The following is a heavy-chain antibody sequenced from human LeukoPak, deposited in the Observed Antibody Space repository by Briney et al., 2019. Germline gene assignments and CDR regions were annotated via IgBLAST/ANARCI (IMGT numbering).Heavy chain of an antibody. D-gene: IGHD5-18*01. CDR1: GFTFDAHA. Sequence: GGSLRLSCAASGFTFDAHAMHWDRQAPGKGLEWVSLISGDGRSTFYADSVRGRFTISRDNSKNSLYLQMNSLRTEDAALYYCTSGTEIQLWSQDYWGQGTLVTVSS. CDR2: ISGDGRST. J-gene: IGHJ4*02. V-gene: IGHV3-43*02. CDR3: TSGTEIQLWSQDY.